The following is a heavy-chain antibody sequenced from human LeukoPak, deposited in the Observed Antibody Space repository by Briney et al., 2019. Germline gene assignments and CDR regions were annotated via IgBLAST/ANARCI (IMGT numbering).Heavy chain of an antibody. V-gene: IGHV4-34*01. Sequence: SETLSLTCAVYGGSFRGYYWSWIRQPPGKRLEWIGEINHSGSTNYNPSLKSRVTISVDTSKNQFSLKLSSVTAADTAVYYCASISGYGVVYWGQGTLVTVSS. CDR3: ASISGYGVVY. D-gene: IGHD3-9*01. J-gene: IGHJ4*02. CDR2: INHSGST. CDR1: GGSFRGYY.